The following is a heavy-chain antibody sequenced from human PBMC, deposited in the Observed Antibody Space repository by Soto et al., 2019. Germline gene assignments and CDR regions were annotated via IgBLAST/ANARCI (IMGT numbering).Heavy chain of an antibody. D-gene: IGHD1-1*01. CDR3: ASSFITTVGTTG. CDR1: GFTFSNYG. CDR2: ISSSSSTI. Sequence: EVQLVESGGGLVQPGGSLRLACVASGFTFSNYGMNWVRQAPGKGLEWVSHISSSSSTIYYAESVKGRFTSSRDNAMNSLYLQMNSLRGEDTAVYYCASSFITTVGTTGWGQGTLVTVSS. V-gene: IGHV3-48*04. J-gene: IGHJ4*02.